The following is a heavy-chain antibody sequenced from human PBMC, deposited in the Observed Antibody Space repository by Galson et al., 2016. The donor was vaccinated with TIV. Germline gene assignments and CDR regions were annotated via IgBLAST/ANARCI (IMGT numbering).Heavy chain of an antibody. Sequence: SVKVSCKASGDTFRNYVISWVRQAPGQGLEWMGGIIPIHGLANHAQKFQGRVTITADALTSTVYMEVSSLRSEDTAVYHCARDVPCGGDCYFFDFWGQGTRVTVSS. CDR1: GDTFRNYV. J-gene: IGHJ4*02. CDR3: ARDVPCGGDCYFFDF. V-gene: IGHV1-69*10. CDR2: IIPIHGLA. D-gene: IGHD2-21*01.